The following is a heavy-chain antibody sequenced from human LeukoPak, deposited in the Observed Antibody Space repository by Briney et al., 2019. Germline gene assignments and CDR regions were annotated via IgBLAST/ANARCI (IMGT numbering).Heavy chain of an antibody. J-gene: IGHJ4*02. Sequence: GGSLRLSRVASGFTLRTYAMHWVRQAPGKGLEWVAVISSDGSKKFYSDSVKGQFTISRDNSKNTLYLQMNSLRTEDTGVYFCVRDAGGYWGQGTLVTVSS. CDR2: ISSDGSKK. V-gene: IGHV3-30-3*01. D-gene: IGHD1-14*01. CDR1: GFTLRTYA. CDR3: VRDAGGY.